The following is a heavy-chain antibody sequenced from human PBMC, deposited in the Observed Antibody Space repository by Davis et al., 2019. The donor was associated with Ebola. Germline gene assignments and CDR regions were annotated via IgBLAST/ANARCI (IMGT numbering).Heavy chain of an antibody. V-gene: IGHV5-51*01. J-gene: IGHJ6*02. D-gene: IGHD1-20*01. CDR2: IYPGDSDT. CDR1: GYSFTSYW. CDR3: ARRIGITGTPSDRYYYYYGMDV. Sequence: PGGSLRLSCKGSGYSFTSYWIGWVRQMPGKGLEWMGIIYPGDSDTRYSPSFQGQVTISAVKSISTAYLQWSSLKASDTAMYYCARRIGITGTPSDRYYYYYGMDVWGQGTTVTVSS.